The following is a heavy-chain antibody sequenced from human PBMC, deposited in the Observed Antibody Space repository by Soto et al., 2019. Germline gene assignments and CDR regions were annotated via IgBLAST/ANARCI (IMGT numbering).Heavy chain of an antibody. D-gene: IGHD5-18*01. CDR3: GRGGSDSPMAPGY. V-gene: IGHV3-74*01. CDR2: INPDGSAT. CDR1: GFTFSSYW. Sequence: GGSLRLSFAASGFTFSSYWMHWVRPAPGKGLVWVSRINPDGSATNYADSVKGRFTISRDNAKNTLYLQMNSLRAEDTAVFYCGRGGSDSPMAPGYWGQGTLVTVSS. J-gene: IGHJ4*02.